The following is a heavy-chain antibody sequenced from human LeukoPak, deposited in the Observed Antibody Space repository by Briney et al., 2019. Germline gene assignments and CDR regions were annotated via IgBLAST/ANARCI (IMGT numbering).Heavy chain of an antibody. J-gene: IGHJ4*02. CDR2: ISGSGGST. D-gene: IGHD3-3*01. Sequence: GGSLRLSCAASGFTFSSYAMSWVRQAPGKGLEWVSAISGSGGSTYYADSVKGRFTISRDNSKNTLYLQVNSLRAEDTAVYYCANPRDFWSGYPEGGDYWGQGTLVTVSS. CDR1: GFTFSSYA. V-gene: IGHV3-23*01. CDR3: ANPRDFWSGYPEGGDY.